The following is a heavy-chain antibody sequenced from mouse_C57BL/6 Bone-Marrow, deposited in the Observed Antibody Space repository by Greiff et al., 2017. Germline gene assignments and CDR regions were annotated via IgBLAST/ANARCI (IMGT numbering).Heavy chain of an antibody. D-gene: IGHD4-1*02. CDR2: IHPNSGST. CDR3: AKSNWVPAWFAY. J-gene: IGHJ3*01. Sequence: QVQLLQPGAELVKPGASVKLSCKASGYTFTSYWMHWVKQRPGQGLEWIGMIHPNSGSTNYNEKFKSKATLTVDKSSSTAYMQLSSLTSEDSAVYYCAKSNWVPAWFAYWGQGTLVTVSA. CDR1: GYTFTSYW. V-gene: IGHV1-64*01.